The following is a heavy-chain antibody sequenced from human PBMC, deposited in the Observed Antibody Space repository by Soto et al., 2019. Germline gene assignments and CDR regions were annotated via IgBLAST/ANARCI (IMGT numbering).Heavy chain of an antibody. CDR1: GFAFANYE. Sequence: PEGSLRLSCAASGFAFANYEMHWVRQAPGKGLDWVAYINGGGDVKYYADSVEGRFTISRDNAKNALFLQMDNLRAEDTAIYYCARLSGDGFWKSYSPYNLFESWGQGALVTVSS. CDR3: ARLSGDGFWKSYSPYNLFES. J-gene: IGHJ5*01. V-gene: IGHV3-48*03. CDR2: INGGGDVK. D-gene: IGHD3-3*01.